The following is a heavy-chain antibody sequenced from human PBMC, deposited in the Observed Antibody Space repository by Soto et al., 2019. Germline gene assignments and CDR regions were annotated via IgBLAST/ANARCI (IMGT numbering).Heavy chain of an antibody. D-gene: IGHD2-15*01. CDR1: GDSISSGGYY. Sequence: QVQLQESGPGLVKPSQTLSLTCTVSGDSISSGGYYWSWIRQHPGKGLEWIGYIYYSGSTSYNPSLKSRVTISVETSKNQFSLKLSSVTAADTAVYYCAREGGSDASHFDYWGQGTLVTVSS. V-gene: IGHV4-31*03. CDR2: IYYSGST. J-gene: IGHJ4*02. CDR3: AREGGSDASHFDY.